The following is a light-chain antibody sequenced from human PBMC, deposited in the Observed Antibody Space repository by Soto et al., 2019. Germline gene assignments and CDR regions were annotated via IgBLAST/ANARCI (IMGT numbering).Light chain of an antibody. CDR3: QQYYSYSRT. J-gene: IGKJ1*01. V-gene: IGKV1-5*01. CDR2: DVS. CDR1: QTVSSW. Sequence: DIQMTQSPSTLSASLGDRVTITCRASQTVSSWLAWYQQKPGKAPKLLIYDVSSLESGVPSRFSGSGSGTEFTLTISSLQPDDFATYYCQQYYSYSRTFGQGTKVEV.